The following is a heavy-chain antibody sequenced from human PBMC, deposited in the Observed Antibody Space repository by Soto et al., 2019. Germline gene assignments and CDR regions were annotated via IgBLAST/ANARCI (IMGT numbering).Heavy chain of an antibody. D-gene: IGHD4-17*01. CDR3: ARVRPATVTDFDY. Sequence: EVPLVESGGGLVQPGGSLRLSCAASGFTFSSSWMHWVRQAPGKGLVWVSRINSDGSSTSYADSVKGRFTISRDNAKNTLYLQMNSLRAEDTAVYYCARVRPATVTDFDYWGQGTLVTVSS. CDR2: INSDGSST. V-gene: IGHV3-74*01. J-gene: IGHJ4*02. CDR1: GFTFSSSW.